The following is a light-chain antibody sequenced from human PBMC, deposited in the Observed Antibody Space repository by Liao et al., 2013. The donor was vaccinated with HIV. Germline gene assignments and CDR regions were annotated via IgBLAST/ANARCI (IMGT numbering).Light chain of an antibody. J-gene: IGLJ2*01. CDR3: QVWDSSTGVV. V-gene: IGLV3-21*01. CDR2: YNT. CDR1: YIGNKG. Sequence: SYELTQPPSVSVAPGETASITCGGDYIGNKGIYWYQQRPGQAPIMVISYNTDRPSGIPERFSGSNSGNTATLTISRVEAGDAADYYCQVWDSSTGVVFGGGTKLTVL.